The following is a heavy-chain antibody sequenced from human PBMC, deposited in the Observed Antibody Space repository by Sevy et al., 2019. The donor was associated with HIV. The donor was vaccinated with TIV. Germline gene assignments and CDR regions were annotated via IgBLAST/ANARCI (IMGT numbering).Heavy chain of an antibody. CDR1: GFTFSTHA. Sequence: GGSLRLSCAAFGFTFSTHAFHWVRQSPEKGLEWVSAISTRSLTYYADSVKGRFTISRDNSVVTLYLQMNSLRADDTAIYYCVKVAVADTTSYYFDHWGQGTLVTVSS. D-gene: IGHD2-15*01. CDR2: ISTRSLT. V-gene: IGHV3-23*01. CDR3: VKVAVADTTSYYFDH. J-gene: IGHJ4*02.